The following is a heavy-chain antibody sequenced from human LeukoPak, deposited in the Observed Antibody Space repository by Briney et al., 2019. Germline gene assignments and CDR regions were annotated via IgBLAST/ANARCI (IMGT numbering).Heavy chain of an antibody. D-gene: IGHD3-10*01. V-gene: IGHV3-13*01. J-gene: IGHJ3*01. CDR2: IYKTGET. Sequence: GGSLRLSCVASGFTLSSYDMRWVRQTTGESLEWVSIIYKTGETYYPDSVKGRFTISREGAKNSLYLQMNSLRAGDTAVYYCAREMSGSNDAFDVWGQGTMVTVSS. CDR3: AREMSGSNDAFDV. CDR1: GFTLSSYD.